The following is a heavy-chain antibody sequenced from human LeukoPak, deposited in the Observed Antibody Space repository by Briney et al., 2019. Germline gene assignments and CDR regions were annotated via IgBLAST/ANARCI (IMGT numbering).Heavy chain of an antibody. CDR1: GFTVSRNY. Sequence: GGSLRHSCAASGFTVSRNYMSWVRQAPGKGLEWVSVLYSGGSTNYADSVKGRFTISRDNSKNTLYLQMNSLRAEDTAVYYCARVRDYYDSRGYYFEYFDHWGQGTLVTVSS. V-gene: IGHV3-53*01. J-gene: IGHJ1*01. CDR3: ARVRDYYDSRGYYFEYFDH. CDR2: LYSGGST. D-gene: IGHD3-22*01.